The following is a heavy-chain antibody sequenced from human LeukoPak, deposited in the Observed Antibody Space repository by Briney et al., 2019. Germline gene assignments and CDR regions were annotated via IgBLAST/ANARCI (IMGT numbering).Heavy chain of an antibody. J-gene: IGHJ4*02. CDR3: ARESADDFWSGYYSYFDY. CDR1: GFTFSSYS. D-gene: IGHD3-3*01. CDR2: ISSSSSYI. Sequence: GGSLRLSCAASGFTFSSYSMNWVRQAPGKGLEWVSSISSSSSYIYYADSVKGRFTISRDNAKNSLYLQMNSLRAEDTAVYYCARESADDFWSGYYSYFDYWGQGTLVTVSS. V-gene: IGHV3-21*01.